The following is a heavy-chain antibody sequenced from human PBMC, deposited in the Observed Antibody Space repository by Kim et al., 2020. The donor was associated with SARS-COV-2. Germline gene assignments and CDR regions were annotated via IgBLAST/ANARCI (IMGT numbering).Heavy chain of an antibody. J-gene: IGHJ6*02. CDR3: AKTGISIAVAGTLPLSFYYYGMDV. CDR1: GFTFSSYA. D-gene: IGHD6-19*01. CDR2: ISGSGGST. V-gene: IGHV3-23*01. Sequence: GGSLRLTCAASGFTFSSYAMSWVRQAPGKGLEWVSAISGSGGSTYYADSVKGRFTISRDNSKNTLYLQMNSLRAEDTAVYYCAKTGISIAVAGTLPLSFYYYGMDVWGQGTTVTVSS.